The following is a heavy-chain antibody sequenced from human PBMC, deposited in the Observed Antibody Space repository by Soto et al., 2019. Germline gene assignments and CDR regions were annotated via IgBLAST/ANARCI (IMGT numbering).Heavy chain of an antibody. CDR1: GGSISSGDYY. CDR3: ARGYCSSTSCYWGLATRYYFDY. J-gene: IGHJ4*02. D-gene: IGHD2-2*01. Sequence: QVQLQESGPGLVKPSQTLSLTCTVSGGSISSGDYYWSWIRQPPGKGLEWIGYIYYSGSTYYNPSLKSRVNISVDTSKNQFSLKLSSVTAADTAVYYCARGYCSSTSCYWGLATRYYFDYWGQGTLVTVSS. CDR2: IYYSGST. V-gene: IGHV4-30-4*01.